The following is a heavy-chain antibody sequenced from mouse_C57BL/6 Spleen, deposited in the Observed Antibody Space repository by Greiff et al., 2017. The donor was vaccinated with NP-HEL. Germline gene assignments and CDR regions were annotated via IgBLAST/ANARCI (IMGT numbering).Heavy chain of an antibody. V-gene: IGHV1-7*01. D-gene: IGHD1-1*01. Sequence: VQLQQSGAELAKPGASVKLSCKASGYTFTSYWMHWVKQRPGQGLEWIGYINPSSGYTKYNQKVKDKATLTADKASSTAYMQLSSLTYEDSAVYYSARSTVVADFDDWDQGPTLTVSS. CDR3: ARSTVVADFDD. J-gene: IGHJ2*01. CDR2: INPSSGYT. CDR1: GYTFTSYW.